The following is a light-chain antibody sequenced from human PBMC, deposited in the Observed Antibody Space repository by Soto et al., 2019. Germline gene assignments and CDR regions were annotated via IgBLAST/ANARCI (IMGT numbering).Light chain of an antibody. Sequence: HSALTQPASVSVSPGQSITISCTGTSSDVGGYNYVSWYQQHPGKAPKLMIYDVSNRPSGVSNRFSGSKSGNTASLTISGLQAEDEADYYCSSYTSSSTVVFGGGTKVTVL. CDR3: SSYTSSSTVV. V-gene: IGLV2-14*01. CDR1: SSDVGGYNY. J-gene: IGLJ2*01. CDR2: DVS.